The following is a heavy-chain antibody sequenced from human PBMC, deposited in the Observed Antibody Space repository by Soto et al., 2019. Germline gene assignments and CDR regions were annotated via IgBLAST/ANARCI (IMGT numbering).Heavy chain of an antibody. CDR1: GFMFSGYV. V-gene: IGHV3-23*01. J-gene: IGHJ4*02. CDR3: AVLTTVTDADY. Sequence: EVQLLESGGGLVQPGGSLRLSCAASGFMFSGYVMSWVRQAPGEGLEWVSGVSGSGSRTYYADSVKGRFSISRDNSRNTLYLCLSSLSAEDTAVYYCAVLTTVTDADYWGQGTLVTVSS. CDR2: VSGSGSRT. D-gene: IGHD4-17*01.